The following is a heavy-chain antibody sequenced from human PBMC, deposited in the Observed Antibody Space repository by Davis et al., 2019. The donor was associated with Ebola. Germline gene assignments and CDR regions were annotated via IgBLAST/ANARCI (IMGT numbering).Heavy chain of an antibody. D-gene: IGHD2-2*01. CDR1: GFTFTNYW. J-gene: IGHJ4*02. Sequence: PGGSLRLSCAASGFTFTNYWMHWVRQGPGKGLLWVSRVNGDGSRTDYADSVKGRFTISRDNSKNTLYLQMNNLRVEDTAVYYCMKQLTAAEGPDFDFWGQGTLVTVSS. CDR2: VNGDGSRT. CDR3: MKQLTAAEGPDFDF. V-gene: IGHV3-74*01.